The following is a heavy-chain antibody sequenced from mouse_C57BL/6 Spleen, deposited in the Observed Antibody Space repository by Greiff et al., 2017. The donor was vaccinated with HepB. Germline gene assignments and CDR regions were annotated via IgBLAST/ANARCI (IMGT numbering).Heavy chain of an antibody. CDR3: ARRDGYYGGYAMDY. V-gene: IGHV1-52*01. CDR1: GYTFTSYW. Sequence: QVQLQQPGAELVRPGSSVKLSCKASGYTFTSYWMHWVKQRPIQGLEWIGNIDPSDSETHYNQKFTDKATLTVDKSSSTAYMQLSSLTSEDSAVYYCARRDGYYGGYAMDYWGQGTSVTVSS. D-gene: IGHD2-3*01. J-gene: IGHJ4*01. CDR2: IDPSDSET.